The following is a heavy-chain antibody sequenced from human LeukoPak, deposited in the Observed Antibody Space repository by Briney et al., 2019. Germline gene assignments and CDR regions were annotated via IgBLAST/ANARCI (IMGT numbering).Heavy chain of an antibody. V-gene: IGHV3-21*01. CDR2: ISSSSSYI. CDR3: ARDGAYYYDSSGYSDY. Sequence: GASLRLSCAASGFTFSSYSMNWVRQAPGKGLEWVSSISSSSSYIYYADSVKGRFTISRDNAKNSLYLQMNSLRAEDTAVYYCARDGAYYYDSSGYSDYWGQGTLLTVSS. J-gene: IGHJ4*02. D-gene: IGHD3-22*01. CDR1: GFTFSSYS.